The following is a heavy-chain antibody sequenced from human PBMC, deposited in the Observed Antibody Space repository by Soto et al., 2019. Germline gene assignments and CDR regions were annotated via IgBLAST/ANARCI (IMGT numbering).Heavy chain of an antibody. CDR2: INPRDGTT. J-gene: IGHJ4*02. CDR1: GYTFISYS. CDR3: ARGGGTLDY. V-gene: IGHV1-46*01. Sequence: QVQLVQSGAEVKKSGASVKVSCKASGYTFISYSMYWVRQATGQGLEWMGIINPRDGTTIYAQNFQGRVNMTRDTSTSTVYMELSSLRSEDTAVYYCARGGGTLDYWGQGTLVTVSS.